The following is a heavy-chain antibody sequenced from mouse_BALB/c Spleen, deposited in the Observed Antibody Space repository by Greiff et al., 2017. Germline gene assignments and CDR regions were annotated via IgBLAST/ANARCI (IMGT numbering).Heavy chain of an antibody. V-gene: IGHV1S81*02. J-gene: IGHJ4*01. CDR3: ARGNWDGYYAMDY. CDR1: GYTFTSYW. D-gene: IGHD4-1*01. Sequence: VQLQQPGAELVKPGASVKLSCKASGYTFTSYWMHWVKQRPGQGLEWIGEINPSNGRTNYNEKFKSKATLTVDKSSSTAYMQLSSLTSEDSAVYYCARGNWDGYYAMDYWGQGTSVTVSS. CDR2: INPSNGRT.